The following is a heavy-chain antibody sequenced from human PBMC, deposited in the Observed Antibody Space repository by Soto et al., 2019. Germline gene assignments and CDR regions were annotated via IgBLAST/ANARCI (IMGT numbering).Heavy chain of an antibody. J-gene: IGHJ4*02. CDR1: GYTFTSYG. CDR2: ISAYNGNT. D-gene: IGHD3-10*01. V-gene: IGHV1-18*01. Sequence: QVPLVQSGAEVKKPGASVKVSCKASGYTFTSYGISWVRQAPGQGLEWMGWISAYNGNTNYAQKLQGRVTMTTDTPTSTAYMELRSLRSDDTAVYYCARDSPPQEITMVRGIDYWGQGTLVTVSS. CDR3: ARDSPPQEITMVRGIDY.